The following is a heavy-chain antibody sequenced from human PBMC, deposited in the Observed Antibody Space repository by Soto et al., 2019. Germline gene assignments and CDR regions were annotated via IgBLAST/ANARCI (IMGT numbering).Heavy chain of an antibody. CDR2: IYTSGST. Sequence: SETVSLTXTVSGGSISSYYWSWIRQPAGKGLEWIGRIYTSGSTNYNPSLKSRVTMSVDTSKNQFSLKLSSVTAADTAVYYCARPEPYYYGSGSAANWFDPWGQGTLVTVSS. J-gene: IGHJ5*02. CDR1: GGSISSYY. D-gene: IGHD3-10*01. V-gene: IGHV4-4*07. CDR3: ARPEPYYYGSGSAANWFDP.